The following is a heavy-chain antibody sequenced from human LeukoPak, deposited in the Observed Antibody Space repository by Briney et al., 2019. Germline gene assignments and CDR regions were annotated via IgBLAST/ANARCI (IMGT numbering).Heavy chain of an antibody. CDR3: ARAYGSGSYYVEYFQH. CDR2: INPSGGST. D-gene: IGHD3-10*01. J-gene: IGHJ1*01. V-gene: IGHV1-46*01. CDR1: GYTFTSYY. Sequence: GASVKVSCKASGYTFTSYYMHWVRRAPGQGLEWMGIINPSGGSTSYAQKFQGRVTMTRDTSTSTVYMELSSLRSEDTAVYYCARAYGSGSYYVEYFQHWGQGTLVTVSS.